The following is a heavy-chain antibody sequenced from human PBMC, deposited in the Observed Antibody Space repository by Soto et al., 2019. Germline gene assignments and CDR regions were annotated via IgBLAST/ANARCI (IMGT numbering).Heavy chain of an antibody. Sequence: ASVKVSCKASGYTFTSYGISWVRQAPGQGLEWMGWISAYNGNTNYAQKLQGRVTMTTDTSTSTAYMELRSLRSDDTAVYYCARDDAYYDFWSGYYYNWFDAWGQGTLVTVSS. J-gene: IGHJ5*02. D-gene: IGHD3-3*01. CDR1: GYTFTSYG. CDR2: ISAYNGNT. V-gene: IGHV1-18*01. CDR3: ARDDAYYDFWSGYYYNWFDA.